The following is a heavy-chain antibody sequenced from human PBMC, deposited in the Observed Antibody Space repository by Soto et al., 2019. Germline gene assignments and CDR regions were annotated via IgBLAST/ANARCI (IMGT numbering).Heavy chain of an antibody. CDR2: IYHSGST. J-gene: IGHJ3*02. CDR1: GGSISSSNW. V-gene: IGHV4-4*02. Sequence: QVQLQESGPGLVKPSGTLSLTCAVSGGSISSSNWWSWVRQPPGKGLEWIGEIYHSGSTNYNPSLKSRVTISVDKSKNQFSLKLSSVTAADTAVYYCARDHCSSTSCYAEVLGAFDIWGQGTMVTVSS. D-gene: IGHD2-2*01. CDR3: ARDHCSSTSCYAEVLGAFDI.